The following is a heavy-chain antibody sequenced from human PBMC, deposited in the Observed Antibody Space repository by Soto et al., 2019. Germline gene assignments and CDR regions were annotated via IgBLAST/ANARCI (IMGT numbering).Heavy chain of an antibody. J-gene: IGHJ4*02. CDR2: ISYDGSDK. Sequence: QVQLVESGGGVVQPGRSLRLSCAASGFTFSYYAMHWVRQAPGKGLGWVAVISYDGSDKYYADSVKGRFTISRDNSRNTLNLQMNSRRADDTAVYYSAKGLGELSPESYDYWGQGTLITVSS. CDR1: GFTFSYYA. V-gene: IGHV3-30*18. CDR3: AKGLGELSPESYDY. D-gene: IGHD3-16*02.